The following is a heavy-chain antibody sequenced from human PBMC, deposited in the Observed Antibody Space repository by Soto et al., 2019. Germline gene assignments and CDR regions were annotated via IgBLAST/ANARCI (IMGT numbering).Heavy chain of an antibody. CDR3: ATDEYFGSEIDFYYYAMDV. Sequence: SETLSLTCTVSGASISIGGYFWSWIRQHPGKGLEWIGHIYYNGSTYYNPSLKSRLTISVDTSKNEFSLRLTSVTAADTAVYFCATDEYFGSEIDFYYYAMDVWGQGTTVTVSS. J-gene: IGHJ6*02. V-gene: IGHV4-31*03. CDR1: GASISIGGYF. D-gene: IGHD3-10*01. CDR2: IYYNGST.